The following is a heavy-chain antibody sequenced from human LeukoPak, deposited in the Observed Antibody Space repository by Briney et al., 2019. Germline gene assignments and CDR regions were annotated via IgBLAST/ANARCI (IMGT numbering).Heavy chain of an antibody. CDR3: ARAKAYSTSCYDY. J-gene: IGHJ4*02. V-gene: IGHV3-30-3*01. CDR2: ISYDGSNK. D-gene: IGHD2-2*01. Sequence: GGSLRLSCAASGSYWMHWVRQAPGKGLEWVAVISYDGSNKYYADSVKGRFTISRDNSKNTLYLQMNSLRAEDTAVYYCARAKAYSTSCYDYWGQGTLVTVSS. CDR1: GSYW.